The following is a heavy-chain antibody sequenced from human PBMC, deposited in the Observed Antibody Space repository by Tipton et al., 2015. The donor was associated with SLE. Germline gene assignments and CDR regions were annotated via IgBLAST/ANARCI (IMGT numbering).Heavy chain of an antibody. CDR3: ASHGRNSSGWQYYFDY. D-gene: IGHD6-19*01. V-gene: IGHV4-39*01. J-gene: IGHJ4*02. Sequence: TLSLTCTVSGGSISSSSYSWGWIRQPPGKGLEWIGSIYYSGSTYYNPSLKSRVTISVDTSKNQFSLKLSSVTAADTAVYYCASHGRNSSGWQYYFDYWGQGTLVTVSS. CDR2: IYYSGST. CDR1: GGSISSSSYS.